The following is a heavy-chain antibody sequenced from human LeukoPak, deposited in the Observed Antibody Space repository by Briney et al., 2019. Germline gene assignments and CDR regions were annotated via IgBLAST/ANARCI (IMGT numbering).Heavy chain of an antibody. V-gene: IGHV3-23*01. J-gene: IGHJ4*02. CDR2: ISGSGGST. CDR1: GFTFSSYA. Sequence: GGSLRLSCAASGFTFSSYAMSWVRQAPGKGLEWVSAISGSGGSTYYADSVKGRFTISRDNSKNTLYLQMNSLRAEDTAVYYCAKDWGWKGYCSSTSCPPAPFDYWGQGTLVTVSS. D-gene: IGHD2-2*01. CDR3: AKDWGWKGYCSSTSCPPAPFDY.